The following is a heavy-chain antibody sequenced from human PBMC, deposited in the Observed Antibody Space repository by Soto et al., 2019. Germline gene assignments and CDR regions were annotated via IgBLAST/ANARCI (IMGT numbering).Heavy chain of an antibody. Sequence: PGASLKISCKGSGYSFTSYWINWVRQMPGKGLEWMGIIYPGDSDTRYSPAFQGQVTMSADKSNNTAYLQWRSLKASDTAVYYCARHHGSPGSYFGMDVWGQGTTVTVSS. CDR3: ARHHGSPGSYFGMDV. D-gene: IGHD6-13*01. CDR1: GYSFTSYW. J-gene: IGHJ6*02. CDR2: IYPGDSDT. V-gene: IGHV5-51*01.